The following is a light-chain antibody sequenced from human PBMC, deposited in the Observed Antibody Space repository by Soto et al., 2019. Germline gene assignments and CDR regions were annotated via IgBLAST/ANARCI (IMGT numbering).Light chain of an antibody. V-gene: IGKV1-5*01. CDR1: QSISSW. Sequence: DYKMTLYPSTLSASVGDRVTMTCRASQSISSWLAWYQQKPGKAPKLLIYDASSLESGVPSRFSGSGSGTEFTLTISSLQPDDFATYYCQLYNSYPWTFAQGTKV. CDR2: DAS. CDR3: QLYNSYPWT. J-gene: IGKJ1*01.